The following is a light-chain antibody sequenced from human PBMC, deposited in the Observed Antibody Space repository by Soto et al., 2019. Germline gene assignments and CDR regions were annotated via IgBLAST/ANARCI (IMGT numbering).Light chain of an antibody. CDR2: EVN. CDR3: CSYAGSYTVV. V-gene: IGLV2-14*01. Sequence: QSALAQPASVSGSLGQSITISCTGTSSDVGGYNFVSWYQQHPGKAPKLMIYEVNNRPSGVSNRFSGSKSGNTASLTISGLQAEDEADYYCCSYAGSYTVVFGGGTKLTVL. J-gene: IGLJ2*01. CDR1: SSDVGGYNF.